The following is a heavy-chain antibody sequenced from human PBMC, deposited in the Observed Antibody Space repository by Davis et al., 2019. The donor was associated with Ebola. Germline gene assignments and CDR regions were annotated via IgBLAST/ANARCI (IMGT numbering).Heavy chain of an antibody. CDR2: ISIDGSST. CDR1: GFSFGTYW. J-gene: IGHJ4*02. V-gene: IGHV3-74*01. Sequence: GESLKISCAASGFSFGTYWMHWVRQVPGKGLLWVSRISIDGSSTTYAESVRGRFTISRDNAKNSLYLQMNSLRDEDTAVYYCATDRNWDFDYWGQGTLVTVSS. CDR3: ATDRNWDFDY. D-gene: IGHD7-27*01.